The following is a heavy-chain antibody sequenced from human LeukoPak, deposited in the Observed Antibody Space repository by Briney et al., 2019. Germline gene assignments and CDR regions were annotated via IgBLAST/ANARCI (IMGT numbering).Heavy chain of an antibody. D-gene: IGHD3-22*01. V-gene: IGHV4-4*07. Sequence: PSETLSLTCTVSGDSISSYYWSWLRQPAGKGLEWIGRICTSGITNYNPSLTSRGTMSLDTSKNQCSLKLSSVTAADTAVYYCASTTYHYDTSGYYFLDYWGQGTLVTVSS. J-gene: IGHJ4*02. CDR2: ICTSGIT. CDR1: GDSISSYY. CDR3: ASTTYHYDTSGYYFLDY.